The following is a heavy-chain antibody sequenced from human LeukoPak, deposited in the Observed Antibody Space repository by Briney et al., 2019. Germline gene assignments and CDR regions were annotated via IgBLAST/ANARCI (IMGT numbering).Heavy chain of an antibody. V-gene: IGHV3-30*03. CDR1: GFTFSSYG. Sequence: PGGSLRLSCAASGFTFSSYGMHWVRQAPGKGLEWVAVISYDGSNKYYADSVKGRFTISRDNSKNTLYLQMNSLRAEDTAVYYCARAAYSSSPYWGQGTLVTVSS. J-gene: IGHJ4*02. CDR2: ISYDGSNK. D-gene: IGHD6-13*01. CDR3: ARAAYSSSPY.